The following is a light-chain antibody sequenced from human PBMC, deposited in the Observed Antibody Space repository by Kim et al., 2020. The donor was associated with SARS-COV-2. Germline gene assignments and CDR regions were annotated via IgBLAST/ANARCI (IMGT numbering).Light chain of an antibody. Sequence: QSALTQSASVSGSPGQSITLSCAGTGSDLVGFNYVSWYQQYPGKAPRLIIYDVLYRPSGVSNRFSGSKSGFTASLTISGLQAEDEAIYYCSSYTSSTTILFGGGTKVIVL. CDR1: GSDLVGFNY. J-gene: IGLJ2*01. CDR3: SSYTSSTTIL. V-gene: IGLV2-14*03. CDR2: DVL.